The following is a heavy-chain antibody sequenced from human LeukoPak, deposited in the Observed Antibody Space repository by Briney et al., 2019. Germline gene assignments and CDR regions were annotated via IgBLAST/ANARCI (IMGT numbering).Heavy chain of an antibody. Sequence: SETLSLTCTVAGGSISSYYWGWIRQPPGKGLEWIGSIYYSGSTYYNPSLKSRVTISVDTSKNQFSLKLSSVTAADTAVYYCARSSRPSRRDAFDIRGQGTMVAVSS. CDR2: IYYSGST. J-gene: IGHJ3*02. CDR3: ARSSRPSRRDAFDI. V-gene: IGHV4-39*01. D-gene: IGHD6-6*01. CDR1: GGSISSYY.